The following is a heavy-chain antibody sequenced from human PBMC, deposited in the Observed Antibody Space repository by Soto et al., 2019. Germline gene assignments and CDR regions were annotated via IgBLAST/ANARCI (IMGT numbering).Heavy chain of an antibody. J-gene: IGHJ3*02. CDR3: ARVGSYFDAFDI. D-gene: IGHD2-8*01. CDR1: GGSISRGYYY. Sequence: QVQLQESGPGLVKPSQTLSLTCSVSGGSISRGYYYWSWIRQHPGRGLEWIGDIYHSGRTNYNPSLKSRVFISVETSKSQFSLNLTSVTAADTAVYRGARVGSYFDAFDIWGQGTMVTVSS. V-gene: IGHV4-31*03. CDR2: IYHSGRT.